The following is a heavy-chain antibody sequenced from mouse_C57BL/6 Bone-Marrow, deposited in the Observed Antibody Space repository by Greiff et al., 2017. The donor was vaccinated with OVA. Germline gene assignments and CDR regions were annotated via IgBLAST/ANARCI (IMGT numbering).Heavy chain of an antibody. D-gene: IGHD1-1*01. CDR3: ARVTTVGFAY. J-gene: IGHJ3*01. CDR1: GYSFTGYY. CDR2: INPSTGGT. Sequence: EVQLQQSGPELVKPGASVKISCKASGYSFTGYYMNWVKQSPEKSLEWIGEINPSTGGTTYNQKFKAKATLTVDKSSSTAYMQLKSLTSEDAAVDYCARVTTVGFAYWGQGTLVTVSA. V-gene: IGHV1-42*01.